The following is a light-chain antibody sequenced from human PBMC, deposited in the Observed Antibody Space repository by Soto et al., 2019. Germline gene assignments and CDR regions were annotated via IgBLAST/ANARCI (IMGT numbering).Light chain of an antibody. Sequence: ENVLTQSAGTLSLSPGERATLSCRASQSVSSSYLAWYQQKPGQAPRLLIYAASSRASAVPDRFSGSGSGADFTLTISRLEPEDFAVYYCQQYGSSPLPSGGGTKVDIK. CDR2: AAS. CDR3: QQYGSSPLP. J-gene: IGKJ4*01. CDR1: QSVSSSY. V-gene: IGKV3-20*01.